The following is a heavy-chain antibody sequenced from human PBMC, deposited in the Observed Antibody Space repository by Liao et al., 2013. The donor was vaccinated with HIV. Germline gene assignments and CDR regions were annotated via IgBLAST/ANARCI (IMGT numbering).Heavy chain of an antibody. CDR2: INHSGRT. V-gene: IGHV4-34*01. CDR1: GESFSGYS. Sequence: QVQLQQWGAGLLKPSETLSLTCGVFGESFSGYSWSWVRQSPGKGLEWIGEINHSGRTTYNPSLKSRVTMSVDTSKNHFTLKLSPVTAADMAVYYCARARDSLLLNPLDIWGPGTMVTVSS. D-gene: IGHD3-22*01. J-gene: IGHJ3*02. CDR3: ARARDSLLLNPLDI.